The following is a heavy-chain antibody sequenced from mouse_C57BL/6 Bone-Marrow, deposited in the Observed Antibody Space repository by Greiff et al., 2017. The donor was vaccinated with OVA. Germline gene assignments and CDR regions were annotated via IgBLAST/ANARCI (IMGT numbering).Heavy chain of an antibody. CDR1: GFTFSSYA. J-gene: IGHJ3*01. Sequence: EVKVVESGEGLVKPGGSLKLSCAASGFTFSSYAMSWVRQTPEKRLEWVAYISSGGDYIYYADTVKGRFTISRDNARNTLYLQMSSLKSEDTAMYYCTRRGVYGGFAYWGQGTLVTVSA. CDR3: TRRGVYGGFAY. CDR2: ISSGGDYI. V-gene: IGHV5-9-1*02. D-gene: IGHD1-1*01.